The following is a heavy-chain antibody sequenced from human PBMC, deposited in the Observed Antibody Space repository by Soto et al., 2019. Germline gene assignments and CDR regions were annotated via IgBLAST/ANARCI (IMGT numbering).Heavy chain of an antibody. Sequence: SETLSLTCTVSGGSNSSYYWSWIRQPPGKGLEWIGYIYYSGSTNYNPSLKSRVTISVDTSKNQFSLKLSSVTAADTAVYYCARAMYDFWSGYLYPDYYYYGMDVWGQGTTVTVSS. D-gene: IGHD3-3*01. J-gene: IGHJ6*02. CDR3: ARAMYDFWSGYLYPDYYYYGMDV. CDR2: IYYSGST. CDR1: GGSNSSYY. V-gene: IGHV4-59*01.